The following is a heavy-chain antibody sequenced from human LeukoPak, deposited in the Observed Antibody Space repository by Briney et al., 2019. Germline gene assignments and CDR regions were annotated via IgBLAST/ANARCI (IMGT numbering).Heavy chain of an antibody. CDR3: ARAGIAAEAWFDP. J-gene: IGHJ5*02. Sequence: SETLSLTCTVSGGSISSYYWSWLRQPPGKGLEWLGYIYYSGSTNYNPSLKSRVTISVDTSKNQFSLKLSSVTAADTAVYYCARAGIAAEAWFDPWGQGTLVTVSS. CDR2: IYYSGST. CDR1: GGSISSYY. V-gene: IGHV4-59*01. D-gene: IGHD6-13*01.